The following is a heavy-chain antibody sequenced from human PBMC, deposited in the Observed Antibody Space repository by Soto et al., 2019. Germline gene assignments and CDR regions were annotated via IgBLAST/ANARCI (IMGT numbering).Heavy chain of an antibody. Sequence: GGSLRLSCAASGFTFSIYSMNWVRQAPGKGLEWVSYISGGSSTIYYADSVKGRFTISRDNAKNSLYLQMNSLRAEDTAVYYCASQRVVYGMDVWGQGTTVTVSS. CDR3: ASQRVVYGMDV. D-gene: IGHD2-21*01. CDR2: ISGGSSTI. V-gene: IGHV3-48*01. J-gene: IGHJ6*02. CDR1: GFTFSIYS.